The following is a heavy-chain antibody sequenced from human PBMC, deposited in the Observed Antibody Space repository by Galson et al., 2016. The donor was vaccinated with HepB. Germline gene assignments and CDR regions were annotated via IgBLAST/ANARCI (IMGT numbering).Heavy chain of an antibody. J-gene: IGHJ4*02. Sequence: SLRLSCAPSGFTFHNYWMTWVRQAPGKGLEWVANIKQDGTEMYYLDSVKGRFTISRDNAKDSLYLQMNGLRVEDTAVYYCARALFPTSRGATYWGQGTLVTVSS. V-gene: IGHV3-7*01. CDR1: GFTFHNYW. CDR2: IKQDGTEM. D-gene: IGHD6-19*01. CDR3: ARALFPTSRGATY.